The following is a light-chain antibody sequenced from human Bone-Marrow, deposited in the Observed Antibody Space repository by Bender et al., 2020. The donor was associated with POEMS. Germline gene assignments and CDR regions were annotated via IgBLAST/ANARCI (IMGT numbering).Light chain of an antibody. CDR2: DVN. CDR1: SSNIGTNP. CDR3: TSYTTTSTLV. Sequence: QSVLTQPPSASGTPGQRVTISCSGSSSNIGTNPVNWYQQLPGTAPKLLIFDVNIRPSGLSNRFSGSKSGNTASLSISGLQADDEADYYCTSYTTTSTLVFGTGTRVTVL. J-gene: IGLJ1*01. V-gene: IGLV1-44*01.